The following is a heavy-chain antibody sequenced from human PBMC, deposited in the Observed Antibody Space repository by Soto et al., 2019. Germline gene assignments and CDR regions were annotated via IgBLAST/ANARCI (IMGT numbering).Heavy chain of an antibody. D-gene: IGHD6-19*01. Sequence: PSETLSLTCTVSGRPVRSGGYYWTWIRQFPGKGLEWIGYIYHIGSPSYNPSRKSRFSMSLDASKNQFSLNLTSVTAADTAIYYCVRDRALDSSGHWFDSWGQGTLVTVSS. CDR1: GRPVRSGGYY. J-gene: IGHJ5*01. CDR3: VRDRALDSSGHWFDS. V-gene: IGHV4-31*03. CDR2: IYHIGSP.